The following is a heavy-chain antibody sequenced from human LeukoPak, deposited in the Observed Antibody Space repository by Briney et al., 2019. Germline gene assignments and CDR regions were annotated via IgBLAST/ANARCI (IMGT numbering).Heavy chain of an antibody. Sequence: GASVTVSCKASGYTFTGYYMHWVGQAPGRGVEWMGWINPNSCGTNYAQKFQGRVTMTRDTSISTAYMELSRLRSDDTAVYYCARMFRYDHGDAHFSGWGQGTLVTVSS. D-gene: IGHD5-12*01. CDR2: INPNSCGT. J-gene: IGHJ4*02. CDR1: GYTFTGYY. CDR3: ARMFRYDHGDAHFSG. V-gene: IGHV1-2*02.